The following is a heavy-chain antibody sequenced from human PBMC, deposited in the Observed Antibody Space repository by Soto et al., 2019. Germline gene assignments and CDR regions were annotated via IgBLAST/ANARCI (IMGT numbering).Heavy chain of an antibody. CDR3: ARDKVVGATGK. V-gene: IGHV1-8*01. D-gene: IGHD1-1*01. CDR2: MKPYSGNT. J-gene: IGHJ4*02. CDR1: GYTFTSYD. Sequence: QVQLVQSGAEVKKPGASVKVSCKASGYTFTSYDINWVREATGQGLEWMGWMKPYSGNTVYAQKFQGRVTMTRNTSISTAYMELSRLRSDDTDGYYCARDKVVGATGKWGQGTRVTVSS.